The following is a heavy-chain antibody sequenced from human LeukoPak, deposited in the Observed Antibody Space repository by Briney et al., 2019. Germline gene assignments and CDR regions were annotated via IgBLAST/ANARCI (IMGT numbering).Heavy chain of an antibody. V-gene: IGHV3-48*03. CDR2: ISSSGSTI. J-gene: IGHJ3*02. CDR1: GFTFSSYE. Sequence: GGSLRLSCAASGFTFSSYEMNWVRQAPGKGLEWVSYISSSGSTIYYADSVKGRFTISRDNAKNSLYLQMNSLRAEDTAVYYCARDRSDVPFPGACDIWGQGTMVTVSS. CDR3: ARDRSDVPFPGACDI. D-gene: IGHD2-15*01.